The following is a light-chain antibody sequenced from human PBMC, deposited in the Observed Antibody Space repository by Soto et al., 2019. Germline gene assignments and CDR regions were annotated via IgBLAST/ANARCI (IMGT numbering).Light chain of an antibody. CDR2: AAS. CDR1: QSISSQ. CDR3: QQSYSNSIT. Sequence: DIQMTQSPSSLSASIGDRITITCRASQSISSQLYWFQQKPGQAPKLLIYAASSLQSGVPSRFSGSGSGTDFTLTISSLQPEDFATYYCQQSYSNSITFGQGTRLEIK. J-gene: IGKJ5*01. V-gene: IGKV1-39*01.